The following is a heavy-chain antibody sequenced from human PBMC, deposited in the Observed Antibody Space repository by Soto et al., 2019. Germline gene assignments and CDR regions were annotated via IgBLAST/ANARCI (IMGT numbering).Heavy chain of an antibody. CDR1: GFTFISYW. V-gene: IGHV3-7*03. D-gene: IGHD6-19*01. CDR2: IKQDGSEK. J-gene: IGHJ4*02. Sequence: GGSLRLSCAASGFTFISYWMSWVRQAPGKGLEWVANIKQDGSEKYYVDSVKGRFTISRDNAKNSLYLQMNSLRAEDTAVYYCARDGGIAVASYYFDYWGQGTLVTVSS. CDR3: ARDGGIAVASYYFDY.